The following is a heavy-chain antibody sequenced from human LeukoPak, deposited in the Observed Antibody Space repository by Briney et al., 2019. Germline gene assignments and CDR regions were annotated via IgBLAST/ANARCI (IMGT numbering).Heavy chain of an antibody. CDR2: IRYDRSNK. CDR3: AKAGRESDFDY. CDR1: VFTFRSYG. Sequence: GVSQRLFCALWVFTFRSYGKHGVRGAPGKGLEGVAFIRYDRSNKYYADSVKGRFTISRDNSKNTLYLQMNSLRAEDTAVYYCAKAGRESDFDYWGQGTLVTVSS. J-gene: IGHJ4*02. D-gene: IGHD2-21*01. V-gene: IGHV3-30*02.